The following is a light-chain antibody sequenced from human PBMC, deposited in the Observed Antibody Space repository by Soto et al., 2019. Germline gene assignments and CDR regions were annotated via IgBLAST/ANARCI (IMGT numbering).Light chain of an antibody. V-gene: IGLV1-47*01. CDR1: SANIGSNY. Sequence: QSVLTQSPSASGTPGQRVTISCSGSSANIGSNYVYCYQQFPGTAPRLLIYRADQRPSGVPDRFSGSKSGTSASLAISGLRSEDEAAYYCAAWDDTVNGLVFGGGTKLTVL. CDR2: RAD. J-gene: IGLJ2*01. CDR3: AAWDDTVNGLV.